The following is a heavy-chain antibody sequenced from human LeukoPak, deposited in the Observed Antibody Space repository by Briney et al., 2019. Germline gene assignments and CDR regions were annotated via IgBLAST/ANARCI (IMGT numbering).Heavy chain of an antibody. D-gene: IGHD3-9*01. CDR1: GFTFSSYW. CDR2: LKQDGSEK. CDR3: ARDNLMTGIDY. V-gene: IGHV3-7*01. Sequence: GGSLRLSCAASGFTFSSYWMSWVRQAPGKGQEWVANLKQDGSEKYYVDSAKGRFTISRDNAKNSLYLQMNSLRAEDTAVYYCARDNLMTGIDYWGQGTLVTVSS. J-gene: IGHJ4*02.